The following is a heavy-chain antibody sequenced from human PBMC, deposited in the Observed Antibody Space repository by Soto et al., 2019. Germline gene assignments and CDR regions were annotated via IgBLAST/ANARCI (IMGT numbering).Heavy chain of an antibody. CDR2: INPNSGGT. V-gene: IGHV1-2*02. Sequence: EASVKVSCKASGYTFTGYYMHWVRQAPGQGLEWMGWINPNSGGTNYAQKFQGRVTMTRDTSISTAYMELSRLRSDDTAVYYCARDSNAAHVLGYRGQGTLVTVSS. D-gene: IGHD7-27*01. CDR3: ARDSNAAHVLGY. J-gene: IGHJ4*02. CDR1: GYTFTGYY.